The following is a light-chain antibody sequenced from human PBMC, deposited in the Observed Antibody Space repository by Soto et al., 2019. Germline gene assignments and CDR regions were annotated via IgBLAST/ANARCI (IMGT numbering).Light chain of an antibody. CDR1: SSDIGSYDL. CDR3: CSYAGSRTYV. Sequence: QSVLTQPASVSGPLGQSIVISCTGSSSDIGSYDLVSWYQQYPGKAPKVVIFEGTKRPSGVSNRFSGSKSGNTASLTISGLQTEDEADYYCCSYAGSRTYVFGGRTKVTV. CDR2: EGT. V-gene: IGLV2-23*01. J-gene: IGLJ1*01.